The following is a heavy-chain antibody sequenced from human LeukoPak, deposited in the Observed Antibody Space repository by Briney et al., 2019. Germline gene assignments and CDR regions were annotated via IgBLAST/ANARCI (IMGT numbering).Heavy chain of an antibody. V-gene: IGHV4-38-2*02. CDR3: ARSPGGFGGYPADAFDI. D-gene: IGHD2-15*01. Sequence: PSETLSLTCTVSGYSISSGYYWGWIRQPPGKGLEWIGSIYHSGSTYYNPSLKSRVTISVDTSKNQFSLKLSSVTAADTAVYYCARSPGGFGGYPADAFDIWGQGTMVTVSS. CDR1: GYSISSGYY. J-gene: IGHJ3*02. CDR2: IYHSGST.